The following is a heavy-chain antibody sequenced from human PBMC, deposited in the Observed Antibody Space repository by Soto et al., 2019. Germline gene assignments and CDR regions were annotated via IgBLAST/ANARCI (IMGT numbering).Heavy chain of an antibody. CDR3: AKDHGSYYDSSGYFTAVPDY. Sequence: QVQLVESGGGVVQPGRSPRLSCAASGFTFSSYGMHWVRQAPGKGLEWVAVISYDGSNKYYADSVKGRFTISRDNSKNTLYLQMNSLRAEDTAVYYCAKDHGSYYDSSGYFTAVPDYWGQGTLVTVSS. CDR1: GFTFSSYG. CDR2: ISYDGSNK. D-gene: IGHD3-22*01. J-gene: IGHJ4*02. V-gene: IGHV3-30*18.